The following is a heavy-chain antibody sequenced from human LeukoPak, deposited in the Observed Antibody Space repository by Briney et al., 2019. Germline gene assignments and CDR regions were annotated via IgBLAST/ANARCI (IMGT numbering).Heavy chain of an antibody. CDR3: ARDKGMAGPVDY. CDR1: GFTFSSYS. CDR2: ISSSTSYI. V-gene: IGHV3-21*01. J-gene: IGHJ4*01. Sequence: GGSLRLSCAASGFTFSSYSVTWVRQAPGKGLEWVSSISSSTSYIYYADSVKGRFTISRDNAKNSLYLQMNRVRAADTALYYGARDKGMAGPVDYWGHGTLVTVSS. D-gene: IGHD6-19*01.